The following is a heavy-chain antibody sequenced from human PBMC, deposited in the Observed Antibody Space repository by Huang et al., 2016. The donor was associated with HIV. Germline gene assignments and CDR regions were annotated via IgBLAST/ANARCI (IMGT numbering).Heavy chain of an antibody. D-gene: IGHD3-3*01. J-gene: IGHJ4*02. CDR1: GFSFSNYW. Sequence: VQLVESGGGLVQPGGSRGLSCAGSGFSFSNYWVDWVRQAPGKGVVWVSRINDDGTTTNYADSVKGRFTVSRDNAKNTLYLQMDNLRVADTAVYYCALSAYSSFRYWGQGALVTVSS. CDR2: INDDGTTT. CDR3: ALSAYSSFRY. V-gene: IGHV3-74*01.